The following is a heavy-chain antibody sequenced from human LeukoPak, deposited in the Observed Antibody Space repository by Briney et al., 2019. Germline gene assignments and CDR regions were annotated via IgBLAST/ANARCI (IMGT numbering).Heavy chain of an antibody. CDR2: IISSSSSYI. V-gene: IGHV3-21*01. D-gene: IGHD3-10*01. CDR3: ARDLKGMVRGLIDY. J-gene: IGHJ4*02. CDR1: GFTFSAYS. Sequence: PGGSLRLSCAASGFTFSAYSMNWVRQAPGKGLEWVSSIISSSSSYIYYADSVKGRFTISRDNAKNSLYLQMNSLRAEDTAVYYCARDLKGMVRGLIDYWGQGTLVTVSS.